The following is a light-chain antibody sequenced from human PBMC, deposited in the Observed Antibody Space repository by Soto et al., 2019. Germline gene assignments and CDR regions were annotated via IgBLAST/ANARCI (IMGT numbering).Light chain of an antibody. CDR2: CQS. Sequence: EIVLTQSPGTLSLSPGEKATLSCRASQSVSNNYLAWSQHKTGRTPRLLIYCQSTMATGIPDRFSGSGSGTDFTITISRRVPDDGAVYYCKKDGSSRPFIFGPGSKVDIK. J-gene: IGKJ3*01. V-gene: IGKV3-20*01. CDR1: QSVSNNY. CDR3: KKDGSSRPFI.